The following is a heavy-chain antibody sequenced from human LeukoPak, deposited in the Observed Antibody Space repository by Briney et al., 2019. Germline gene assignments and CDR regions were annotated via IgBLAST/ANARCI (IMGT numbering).Heavy chain of an antibody. J-gene: IGHJ4*02. CDR2: ISGSGDST. D-gene: IGHD3-22*01. Sequence: SGGSLRLSCAASGFTFSSYAMRWVRQAPGKGLEWVSAISGSGDSTYYSDSVKGRFTISRANSKNTLYVQMNSLRAEDTAVYYCAKPLVSDYYDSSGYWGYWGQGTLVTVSS. V-gene: IGHV3-23*01. CDR3: AKPLVSDYYDSSGYWGY. CDR1: GFTFSSYA.